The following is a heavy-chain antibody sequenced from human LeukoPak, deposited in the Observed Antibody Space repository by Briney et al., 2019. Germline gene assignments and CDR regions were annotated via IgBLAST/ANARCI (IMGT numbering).Heavy chain of an antibody. CDR1: GGSISSGGYS. J-gene: IGHJ4*02. D-gene: IGHD3-22*01. CDR2: IYHSGST. Sequence: SQTLSLTCAVSGGSISSGGYSWSWIRQPPGKGLEWIGYIYHSGSTYYNPSLKSRVTISVDRSKNQFSLKLSSVTAADTAVYYCARGWNYYDSSGYYPKTYYFDYWGQGTLVTVSS. CDR3: ARGWNYYDSSGYYPKTYYFDY. V-gene: IGHV4-30-2*01.